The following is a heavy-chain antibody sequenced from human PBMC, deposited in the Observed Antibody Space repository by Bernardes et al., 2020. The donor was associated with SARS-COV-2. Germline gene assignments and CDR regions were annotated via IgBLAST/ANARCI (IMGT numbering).Heavy chain of an antibody. Sequence: ASMKVSCKASGYTFTGYYMHWVRQAPGQGLEWMGWINPNSGGTNYAQKFQGRVTMTRDTSISTAYMELSRLRSDDTAVYYCAREAIGYYYGMDVWGQGTTVTVSS. D-gene: IGHD2-21*01. J-gene: IGHJ6*02. CDR3: AREAIGYYYGMDV. CDR1: GYTFTGYY. CDR2: INPNSGGT. V-gene: IGHV1-2*02.